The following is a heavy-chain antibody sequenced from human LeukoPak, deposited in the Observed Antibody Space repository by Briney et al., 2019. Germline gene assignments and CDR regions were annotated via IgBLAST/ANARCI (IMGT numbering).Heavy chain of an antibody. V-gene: IGHV3-7*01. J-gene: IGHJ6*04. D-gene: IGHD3-10*02. CDR2: IKQDGSET. CDR1: GFIFSNYW. Sequence: GGSLRLSCATSGFIFSNYWMSWVRQAPGKGPEWVANIKQDGSETYYVDSVKGRFTISRDNAKNSLYLQMNSLRAEDTAVYYCAELGITMIGGVWGKGTTVTISS. CDR3: AELGITMIGGV.